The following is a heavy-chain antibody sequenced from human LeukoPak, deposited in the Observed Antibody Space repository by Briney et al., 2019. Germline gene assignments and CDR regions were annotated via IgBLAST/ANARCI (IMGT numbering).Heavy chain of an antibody. J-gene: IGHJ6*03. CDR1: GFTFSSYS. CDR2: ISSSSSYI. V-gene: IGHV3-21*01. D-gene: IGHD2-2*01. Sequence: GGSLRLSCAASGFTFSSYSMNWVRQAPGKGLEWVSSISSSSSYIYYADSVKGRFTISRDNAKNSLYLQMNSLRAEDTAVYYCARENGCSITSCLYYYYYYMDVWGKGTTVTVSS. CDR3: ARENGCSITSCLYYYYYYMDV.